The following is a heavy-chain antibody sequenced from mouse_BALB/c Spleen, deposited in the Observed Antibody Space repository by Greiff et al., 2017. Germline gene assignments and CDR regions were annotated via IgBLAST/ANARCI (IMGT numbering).Heavy chain of an antibody. D-gene: IGHD2-2*01. Sequence: EVQLVESGGGLVQPGGSLRLSCATSGFTFTDYYMSWVRQPPGKALEWLGFIRNKANGYTTEYSASVKGRFTISRDNSQSILYLQMNTLRAEDSATYYCARDRMGYDSDYWGQGTTLTVSS. J-gene: IGHJ2*01. V-gene: IGHV7-3*02. CDR1: GFTFTDYY. CDR3: ARDRMGYDSDY. CDR2: IRNKANGYTT.